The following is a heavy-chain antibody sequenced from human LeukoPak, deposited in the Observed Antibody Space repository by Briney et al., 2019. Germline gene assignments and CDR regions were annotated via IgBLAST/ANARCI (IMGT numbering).Heavy chain of an antibody. J-gene: IGHJ4*02. Sequence: ASVKVSCKASGGTFSSYAISWVRQAPGQGLEWMGGIIPIFGTVNYAQKFQGRVTITADESTSTAYMELSSLRSEDTAVYYCARDRRAGGIVGAILDYWGQGTLVTVSS. CDR1: GGTFSSYA. CDR2: IIPIFGTV. D-gene: IGHD1-26*01. CDR3: ARDRRAGGIVGAILDY. V-gene: IGHV1-69*13.